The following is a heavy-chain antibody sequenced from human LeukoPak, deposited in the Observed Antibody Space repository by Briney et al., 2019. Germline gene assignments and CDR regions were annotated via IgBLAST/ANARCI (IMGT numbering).Heavy chain of an antibody. CDR1: GDSVSTNSAA. V-gene: IGHV6-1*01. D-gene: IGHD6-19*01. J-gene: IGHJ6*02. Sequence: SQTLSLTCGISGDSVSTNSAAWNWIRQSPSRGLEWLGRTYYRSKWYSDYAVSVRSRISINPDASENQVPLQLNSVTPEDTAVYYCARARVAAVAGDYYYYYGMDVWGQGTTVTVSS. CDR2: TYYRSKWYS. CDR3: ARARVAAVAGDYYYYYGMDV.